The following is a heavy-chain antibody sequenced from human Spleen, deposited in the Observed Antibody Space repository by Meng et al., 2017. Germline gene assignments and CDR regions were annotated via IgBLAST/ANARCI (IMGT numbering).Heavy chain of an antibody. J-gene: IGHJ5*02. D-gene: IGHD3-10*01. V-gene: IGHV4-4*02. CDR1: GGSISSSTW. CDR2: VYHSGST. CDR3: AGFTLIRGIMPWFDP. Sequence: VRLQGSGPGLVKPSGTLSLNCAVSGGSISSSTWWTWVRQPPGKGLEWIGEVYHSGSTNYNPSLKSRVTMSVDESNNQFSLKLSSVTAADTAVYYCAGFTLIRGIMPWFDPWGQGTLVTVSS.